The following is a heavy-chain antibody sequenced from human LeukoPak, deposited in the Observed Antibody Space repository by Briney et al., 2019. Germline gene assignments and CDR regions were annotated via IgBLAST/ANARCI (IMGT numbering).Heavy chain of an antibody. Sequence: GGSLRLSCAASGFTFSSYGMHWVRQAPGKGLEWVAFIRYDGSNKYYADSVKGRFTISRDNSKNTLYLQMNSLRAEDTAVYYCAKPDYYGSGSYNYWGQGTLVTVSS. CDR2: IRYDGSNK. J-gene: IGHJ4*02. CDR3: AKPDYYGSGSYNY. CDR1: GFTFSSYG. V-gene: IGHV3-30*02. D-gene: IGHD3-10*01.